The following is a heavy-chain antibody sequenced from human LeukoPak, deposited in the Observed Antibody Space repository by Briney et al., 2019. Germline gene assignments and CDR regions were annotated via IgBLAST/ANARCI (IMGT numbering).Heavy chain of an antibody. J-gene: IGHJ6*03. CDR2: ISAYNGNT. CDR3: ARGPWFGELLSPLSYYYYYMDV. D-gene: IGHD3-10*01. CDR1: GYTFTSYG. Sequence: ASVKVSCKASGYTFTSYGISWVRQAPGQGLEWMGWISAYNGNTNYAQKLQGRVTMTTDTSTSTAYMELRSLRSDDTAVYYCARGPWFGELLSPLSYYYYYMDVWGKGTTVTISS. V-gene: IGHV1-18*01.